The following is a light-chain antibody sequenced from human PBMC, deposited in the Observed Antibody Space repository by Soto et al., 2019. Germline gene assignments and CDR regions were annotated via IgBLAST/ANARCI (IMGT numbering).Light chain of an antibody. V-gene: IGLV2-23*02. J-gene: IGLJ3*02. CDR1: ASDVGSYNL. CDR3: CSYAGDRTYVL. Sequence: QSALSQPASVSGSPGQSITISCTGSASDVGSYNLVSWYQQHPGKAPKLVIYEVTKRPSGISSRFSGSKSGITASLTISGLQAEDGGDYYCCSYAGDRTYVLFGGGTKLTVL. CDR2: EVT.